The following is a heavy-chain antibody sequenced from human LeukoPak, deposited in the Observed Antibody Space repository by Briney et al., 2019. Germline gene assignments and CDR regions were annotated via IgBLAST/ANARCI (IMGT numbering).Heavy chain of an antibody. CDR1: GFTVSSNY. CDR2: IYGGGST. J-gene: IGHJ4*02. CDR3: AKDLTYSSSSWFDY. Sequence: PGGSLRLSCAASGFTVSSNYMNWVRQAPGKGLEWVSVIYGGGSTYFADSVKGRFTISRDNSKNTLYLQMNSLRAEDTAVYYCAKDLTYSSSSWFDYWGQGTLVTVSS. D-gene: IGHD6-6*01. V-gene: IGHV3-53*01.